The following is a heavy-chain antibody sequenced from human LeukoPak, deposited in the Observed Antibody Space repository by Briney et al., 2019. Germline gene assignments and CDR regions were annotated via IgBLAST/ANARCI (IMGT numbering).Heavy chain of an antibody. CDR3: TRDDETVGARGGYFDY. CDR2: IRSKAYGGTT. Sequence: PGGSLRLSCTASGFTFGDYAMSWVRQAPGKGLEWVGFIRSKAYGGTTEYAASVKGRFTISRDDSKSIAYLQMNSLKTEDTAVYYCTRDDETVGARGGYFDYWGQGTLVTVSS. J-gene: IGHJ4*02. CDR1: GFTFGDYA. V-gene: IGHV3-49*04. D-gene: IGHD1-26*01.